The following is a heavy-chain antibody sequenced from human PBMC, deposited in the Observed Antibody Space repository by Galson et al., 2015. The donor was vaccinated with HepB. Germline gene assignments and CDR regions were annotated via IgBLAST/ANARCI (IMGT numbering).Heavy chain of an antibody. D-gene: IGHD2-15*01. J-gene: IGHJ6*02. Sequence: SLRLSCAASGFTFDDYAMHWVRQAPGKGLEWVSGISWNSGSIGYADSVKGRFTISRDNAKNSLYLQMNSLRAEDTALYYCAKGTLSTWWREGMDVWGQGTTVTVSS. V-gene: IGHV3-9*01. CDR2: ISWNSGSI. CDR3: AKGTLSTWWREGMDV. CDR1: GFTFDDYA.